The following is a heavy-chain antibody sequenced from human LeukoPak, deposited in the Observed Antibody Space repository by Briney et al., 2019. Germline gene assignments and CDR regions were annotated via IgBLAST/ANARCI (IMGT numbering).Heavy chain of an antibody. CDR1: GFTFDDYT. J-gene: IGHJ5*02. D-gene: IGHD4-4*01. CDR2: ISWDGGST. Sequence: GRSLRLSCAASGFTFDDYTMHWVRQAPGKGLEWVSLISWDGGSTYYADSVKGRFTISRDNSKNSLYLQMNSLRTEDTALYYCAKGSGDGYSPEFDPWGQGTLVTVSS. V-gene: IGHV3-43*01. CDR3: AKGSGDGYSPEFDP.